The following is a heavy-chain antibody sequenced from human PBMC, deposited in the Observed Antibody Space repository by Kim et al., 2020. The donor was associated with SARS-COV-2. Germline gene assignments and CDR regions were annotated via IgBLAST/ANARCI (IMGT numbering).Heavy chain of an antibody. CDR1: GGSISSSSYY. V-gene: IGHV4-39*01. D-gene: IGHD5-18*01. J-gene: IGHJ4*02. CDR3: ARLERIQLWKTFDY. Sequence: SETLSLTCTVSGGSISSSSYYWGWIRQPPGKGLEWIGSIYYSGSTYYNPSLKSRVTISVDTSKNQFSLKLSSVTAADTAVYYCARLERIQLWKTFDYWGQGTLVTVSS. CDR2: IYYSGST.